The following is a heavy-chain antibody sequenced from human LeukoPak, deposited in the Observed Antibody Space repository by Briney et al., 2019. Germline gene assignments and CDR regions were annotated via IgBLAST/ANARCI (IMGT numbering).Heavy chain of an antibody. D-gene: IGHD4-17*01. Sequence: PSETLSLTCAVYGGSFSGYYWSWTRQPPGKGLEWIGEINHSGSTNYNPSLKSRVTISVDTSKNQFSLKLSSVTAADTAVYYCARGYGDYELDYWGQGTLVTVSS. V-gene: IGHV4-34*01. CDR3: ARGYGDYELDY. J-gene: IGHJ4*02. CDR2: INHSGST. CDR1: GGSFSGYY.